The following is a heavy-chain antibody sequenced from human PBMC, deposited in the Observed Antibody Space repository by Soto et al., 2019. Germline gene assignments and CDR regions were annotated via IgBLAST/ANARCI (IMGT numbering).Heavy chain of an antibody. V-gene: IGHV3-30*03. CDR3: ARLSYYDSSGYYTSHFDY. CDR1: GFTFSSYG. D-gene: IGHD3-22*01. J-gene: IGHJ4*02. Sequence: QVQLVESGGGVVQPGRSLRLSCAASGFTFSSYGMHWVGQAPGKGLEWVTVISYDGSNKYYADSVKGRFTISRDNSKNTLYLQMNSLRTEDTAVYYCARLSYYDSSGYYTSHFDYWGQGTLVTVSS. CDR2: ISYDGSNK.